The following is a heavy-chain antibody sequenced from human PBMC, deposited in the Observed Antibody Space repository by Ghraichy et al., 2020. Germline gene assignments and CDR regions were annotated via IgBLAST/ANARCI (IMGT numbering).Heavy chain of an antibody. Sequence: GGSLRLSCAASGFTVTNNYMSWVRQAPGKGLEWVSVIRSAGTTSYADSVKGRFTISRDDSKNTLYLQMNSLRAEDTAVYYCAKDRSWYSSSWAPDYWGQGTLVTVSS. CDR3: AKDRSWYSSSWAPDY. CDR2: IRSAGTT. J-gene: IGHJ4*02. CDR1: GFTVTNNY. V-gene: IGHV3-53*01. D-gene: IGHD2-2*01.